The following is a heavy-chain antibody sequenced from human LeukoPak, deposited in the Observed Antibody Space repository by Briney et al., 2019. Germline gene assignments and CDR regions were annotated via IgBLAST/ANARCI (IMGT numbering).Heavy chain of an antibody. J-gene: IGHJ6*03. CDR3: ARGAIVVVPAAIDYYMDV. CDR2: ISSSSSYI. D-gene: IGHD2-2*02. V-gene: IGHV3-21*04. CDR1: GFTFSSYS. Sequence: GGSLRLSCAASGFTFSSYSMNWVRQAPGKGLEWVSSISSSSSYIYYADSVKGRFTISRDNAKNSLYLQMSSLRSEDTAVYYCARGAIVVVPAAIDYYMDVWGKGTTVTVSS.